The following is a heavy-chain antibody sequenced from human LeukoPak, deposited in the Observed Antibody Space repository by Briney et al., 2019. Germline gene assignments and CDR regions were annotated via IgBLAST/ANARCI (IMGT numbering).Heavy chain of an antibody. J-gene: IGHJ3*02. D-gene: IGHD3-22*01. CDR1: GFTVSSTY. CDR3: AKDRSYYYDSSGYYSPDAFDI. V-gene: IGHV3-23*01. CDR2: ISGSGGST. Sequence: PGGSLRLSCAASGFTVSSTYMNWVRQAPGKGLEWVSAISGSGGSTYYADSVKGRFTISRDNSKNTLYLQMNGLRAEDTAVYYCAKDRSYYYDSSGYYSPDAFDIWGQGTMVTVSS.